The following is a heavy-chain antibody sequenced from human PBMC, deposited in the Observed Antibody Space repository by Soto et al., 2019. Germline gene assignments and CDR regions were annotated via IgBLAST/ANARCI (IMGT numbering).Heavy chain of an antibody. CDR3: ARDTAEAGHDY. CDR2: IRSNGGST. V-gene: IGHV3-64*01. J-gene: IGHJ4*02. CDR1: GFTFRSYA. Sequence: EVQLVESGGGLVQPGGSLRLSCEASGFTFRSYAMHWVRQAPGKGLEYVSTIRSNGGSTYYANSMEGRFTISRDNFKNTLYLQMGSLRAEDTAVYYCARDTAEAGHDYWGQGTLVTVSS.